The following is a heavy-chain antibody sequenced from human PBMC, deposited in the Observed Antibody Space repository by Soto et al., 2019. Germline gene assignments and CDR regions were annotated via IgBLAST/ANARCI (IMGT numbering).Heavy chain of an antibody. J-gene: IGHJ4*02. V-gene: IGHV1-2*02. CDR3: ARDLSTAARRGIGY. D-gene: IGHD6-6*01. CDR2: INPNSGGT. Sequence: ASVKVSCKASGYTFTGYYMHWVRQAPGQGLEWMGWINPNSGGTNYAQKFQGRVTMTRDTSISTAYMELSRLRSDDTAVYYCARDLSTAARRGIGYWGQGTLVTVSS. CDR1: GYTFTGYY.